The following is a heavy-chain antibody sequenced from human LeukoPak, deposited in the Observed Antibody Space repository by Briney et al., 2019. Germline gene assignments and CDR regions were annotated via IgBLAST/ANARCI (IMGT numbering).Heavy chain of an antibody. D-gene: IGHD5-18*01. J-gene: IGHJ4*02. CDR2: IKQDGSEK. CDR1: GFTFSTYW. CDR3: ARHLSGVTGYTYGRGIDY. Sequence: GGSLRLSCAASGFTFSTYWMSWVRQAPGKGLEWVANIKQDGSEKYYVDSVKGRFTISRDNAKPSLYLQMISLRAEDTAVYYCARHLSGVTGYTYGRGIDYWGQGTLVTVSS. V-gene: IGHV3-7*01.